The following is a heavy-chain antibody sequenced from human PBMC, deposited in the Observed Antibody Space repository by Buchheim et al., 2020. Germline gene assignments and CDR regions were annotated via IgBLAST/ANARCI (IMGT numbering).Heavy chain of an antibody. CDR2: ISSSSSYI. D-gene: IGHD3-10*01. J-gene: IGHJ6*02. V-gene: IGHV3-21*01. CDR3: ASGGITMVRGVARDYGMDV. Sequence: EVQLVESGGGLVKPGGSLRLSCAASGFTFSSYSMNWVRQAPGKGLEWVSSISSSSSYIYYADSVKGRFTISRDNAKNSLYLQMNSLRAEDTAVYYCASGGITMVRGVARDYGMDVWGQGTT. CDR1: GFTFSSYS.